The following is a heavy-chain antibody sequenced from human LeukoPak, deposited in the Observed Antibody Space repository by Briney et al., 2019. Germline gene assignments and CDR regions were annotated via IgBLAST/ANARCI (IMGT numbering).Heavy chain of an antibody. D-gene: IGHD3-10*01. CDR2: IYYSGST. V-gene: IGHV4-39*07. CDR1: GGSISSSSYY. J-gene: IGHJ3*02. CDR3: ARGIWGSGNAFDI. Sequence: PSETLSLTCTVSGGSISSSSYYWGWIRQPPGKGLEWIGSIYYSGSTYYNPSLKSRVTISVDTSKNQFSLKLSSVTAADTAVYYCARGIWGSGNAFDIWGQGTMVTVSS.